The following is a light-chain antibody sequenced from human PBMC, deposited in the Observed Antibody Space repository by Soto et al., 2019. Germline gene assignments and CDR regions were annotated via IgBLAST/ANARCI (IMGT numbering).Light chain of an antibody. V-gene: IGLV2-11*01. CDR3: CSYAGSYTYV. CDR1: SSDVGGYNY. J-gene: IGLJ1*01. CDR2: DVT. Sequence: SVLTPPRSVSGSPGQSVTISCTGTSSDVGGYNYVSWYQHHPGKAPKLMIYDVTKRPSGVRDRFSASKSGNTASLTISGLQAEDEADYYCCSYAGSYTYVFGTGTKGTVL.